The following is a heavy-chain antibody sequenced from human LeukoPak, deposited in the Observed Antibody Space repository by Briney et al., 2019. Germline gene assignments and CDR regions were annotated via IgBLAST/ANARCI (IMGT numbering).Heavy chain of an antibody. CDR2: ISAYNGNT. J-gene: IGHJ4*02. CDR3: ARVSSQVVPAAIDGR. V-gene: IGHV1-18*01. Sequence: GASVKVSCKASGYTFTSYGISWVRQAPGQGLEWMGWISAYNGNTNYAQKLQGRVTMTTDTSTSTAYMELRSLRSDDTAVYYCARVSSQVVPAAIDGRWGQGTLVTVSS. CDR1: GYTFTSYG. D-gene: IGHD2-2*01.